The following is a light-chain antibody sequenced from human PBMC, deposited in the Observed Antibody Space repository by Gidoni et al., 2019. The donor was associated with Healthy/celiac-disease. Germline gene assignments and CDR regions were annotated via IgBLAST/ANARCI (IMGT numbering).Light chain of an antibody. CDR1: QSVSSY. CDR2: DAS. CDR3: QQRSNWPPGGT. J-gene: IGKJ4*01. V-gene: IGKV3-11*01. Sequence: EIVLTQSPATLSLSPGERATLSCRASQSVSSYLAWYQQKPGQPSRLLIYDASNRATGIPARFSGSGSGTDFTITISSLEPEDFAVYYCQQRSNWPPGGTFGGGTKVEIK.